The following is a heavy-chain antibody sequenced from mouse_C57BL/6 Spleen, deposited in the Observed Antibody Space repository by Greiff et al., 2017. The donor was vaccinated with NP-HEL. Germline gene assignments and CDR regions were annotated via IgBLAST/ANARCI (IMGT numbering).Heavy chain of an antibody. Sequence: QVQLQQPGAELVKPGASVKMSCKASGYTFTSYWITWVKQRPGQGLEWIGEILPGSGSTNYNEKFKGKATFTADTSSNTAYMQLSSLTTEDSAIYYCARWRNYYGDRFAYWGQGTLVTVSA. J-gene: IGHJ3*01. CDR3: ARWRNYYGDRFAY. CDR1: GYTFTSYW. D-gene: IGHD1-1*01. V-gene: IGHV1-55*01. CDR2: ILPGSGST.